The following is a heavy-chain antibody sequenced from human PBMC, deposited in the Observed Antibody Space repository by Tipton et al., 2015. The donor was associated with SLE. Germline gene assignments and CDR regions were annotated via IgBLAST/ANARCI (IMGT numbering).Heavy chain of an antibody. Sequence: TLSLTCAVYGGSFSGYYWSWIRQPAGKGLEWIGRIYTSGSTNYNPSLKSRVTMSVDTSKNQFSLKLSSVTAADTAVYYCAGGIAAAGTGGDYWGQGTLVTVSS. D-gene: IGHD6-13*01. J-gene: IGHJ4*02. CDR3: AGGIAAAGTGGDY. V-gene: IGHV4-59*10. CDR1: GGSFSGYY. CDR2: IYTSGST.